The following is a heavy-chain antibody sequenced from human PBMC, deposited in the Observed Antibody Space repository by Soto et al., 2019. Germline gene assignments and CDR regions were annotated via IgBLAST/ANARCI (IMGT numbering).Heavy chain of an antibody. CDR3: ARATDSSWYGRSYYYYYGMDV. CDR2: INHSGST. V-gene: IGHV4-34*01. D-gene: IGHD6-13*01. CDR1: GGSFSGYY. Sequence: QVQLQQWGAGLLKPSETLSLTCAVYGGSFSGYYWSWIRQPPGKGLEWIGEINHSGSTNYNPSLTGVDTISVDTSTNHFSLKLSSVTDADTAVYYFARATDSSWYGRSYYYYYGMDVWGQGPTVTVSS. J-gene: IGHJ6*02.